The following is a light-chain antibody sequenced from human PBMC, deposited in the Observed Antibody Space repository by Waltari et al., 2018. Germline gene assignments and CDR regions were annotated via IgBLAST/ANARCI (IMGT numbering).Light chain of an antibody. J-gene: IGLJ3*02. CDR1: SSDIGAYQY. CDR2: DVS. CDR3: SSHTTISTWV. V-gene: IGLV2-14*01. Sequence: QSALTQPASMSGSPGQSITISCTGTSSDIGAYQYVSWYQQHPGKAPKLMIYDVSKRPSGVSNRFSGSKSGNTASLTISGLQAEDEADYYCSSHTTISTWVFGGGTKLTVL.